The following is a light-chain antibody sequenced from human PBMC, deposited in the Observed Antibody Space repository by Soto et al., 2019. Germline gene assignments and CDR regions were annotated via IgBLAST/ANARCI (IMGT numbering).Light chain of an antibody. CDR2: EGS. CDR3: CSYAGSSNV. Sequence: QSALTQPASVSESPGQSITISCTGTSSDVGSYKFVSWYQQHPGKAPKLIVYEGSKRPSGVSNRFSGSKSGNTASLTISGLQADDEADYYCCSYAGSSNVFXTGTNVTVL. CDR1: SSDVGSYKF. V-gene: IGLV2-23*03. J-gene: IGLJ1*01.